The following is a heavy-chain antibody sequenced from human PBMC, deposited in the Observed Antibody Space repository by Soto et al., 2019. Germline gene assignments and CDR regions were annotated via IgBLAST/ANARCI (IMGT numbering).Heavy chain of an antibody. CDR3: ARVGGGLRFLEWLPSTYYYYMDV. V-gene: IGHV4-59*01. CDR2: IYYSGST. D-gene: IGHD3-3*01. J-gene: IGHJ6*03. Sequence: SETLSLTCTVSDGSISSYYWSWIRQPPGEGLEWIGYIYYSGSTNYNPSLKSRVTISVDTSKNQFSLKLSSVTAADTAVYYCARVGGGLRFLEWLPSTYYYYMDVWGKGTTVTVSS. CDR1: DGSISSYY.